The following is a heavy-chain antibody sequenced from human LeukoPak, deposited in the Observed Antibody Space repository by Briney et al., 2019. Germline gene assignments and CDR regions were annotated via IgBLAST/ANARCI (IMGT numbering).Heavy chain of an antibody. J-gene: IGHJ4*02. D-gene: IGHD2-2*01. CDR2: IHYSETT. CDR1: GYSINSGYY. CDR3: ARGPTYQPIDF. Sequence: SETLSLTCTVSGYSINSGYYWGWIRQPPGKGLEWIASIHYSETTYYNPSLKSRVTISVDTSKNHFSLKLSSVTAADTAVYYCARGPTYQPIDFWGQGTLVTVSS. V-gene: IGHV4-38-2*02.